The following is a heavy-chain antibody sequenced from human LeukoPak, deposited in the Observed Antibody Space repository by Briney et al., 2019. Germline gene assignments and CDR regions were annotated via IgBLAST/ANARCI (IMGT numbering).Heavy chain of an antibody. J-gene: IGHJ4*02. Sequence: PGGSLRLSCAASGFTFSSYWMSWVRQAPGKGLEWVANIKQDGSEKYYVDSVKGRFTISRDNAKNSLYLQMNSLRAEDTAVYYCARESAYYYGSGSSAPFDYWGQGTLVTVSS. CDR2: IKQDGSEK. D-gene: IGHD3-10*01. V-gene: IGHV3-7*01. CDR1: GFTFSSYW. CDR3: ARESAYYYGSGSSAPFDY.